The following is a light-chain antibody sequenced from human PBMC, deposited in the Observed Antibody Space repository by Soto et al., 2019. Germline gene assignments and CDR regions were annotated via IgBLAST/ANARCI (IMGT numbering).Light chain of an antibody. V-gene: IGKV1-5*03. J-gene: IGKJ4*02. CDR3: QHYDTYSP. Sequence: DIQMTQSPSTLSASVGDSVTTTCRASQAISSRLAWYQQKPGKAPKLLIYKTSTLEGGVPSRFSGSGSGTEFTLTISSLQPDDLAIYYCQHYDTYSPFGGGTKVEIK. CDR1: QAISSR. CDR2: KTS.